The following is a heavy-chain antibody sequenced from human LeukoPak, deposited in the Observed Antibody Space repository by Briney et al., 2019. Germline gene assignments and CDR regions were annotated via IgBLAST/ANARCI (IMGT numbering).Heavy chain of an antibody. Sequence: GGSLRLSCAASGFTFSGSAMHWVRQASGKGLEWVGRIRSKANSYATAYAASVKGRFTISRDNAKNSLYLQMNSLRAEDTAVYYCVRDLYSYGSEPYFDYWGQGTLITVSS. V-gene: IGHV3-73*01. CDR1: GFTFSGSA. D-gene: IGHD5-18*01. CDR3: VRDLYSYGSEPYFDY. CDR2: IRSKANSYAT. J-gene: IGHJ4*02.